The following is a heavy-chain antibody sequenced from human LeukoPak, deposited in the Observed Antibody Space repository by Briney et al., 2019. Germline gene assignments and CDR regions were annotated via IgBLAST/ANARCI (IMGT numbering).Heavy chain of an antibody. D-gene: IGHD1-26*01. CDR2: ISGSGGSV. CDR1: GSTFSSYS. V-gene: IGHV3-23*01. CDR3: AKSTGGSYYYFDY. Sequence: GGSLRLSCAASGSTFSSYSMNWVRQAPGKGLEWVSLISGSGGSVYYANSVKGRFTISRDNSKNTLNLRMNSLRVEDTAVYYCAKSTGGSYYYFDYWGQGTLVTVSS. J-gene: IGHJ4*02.